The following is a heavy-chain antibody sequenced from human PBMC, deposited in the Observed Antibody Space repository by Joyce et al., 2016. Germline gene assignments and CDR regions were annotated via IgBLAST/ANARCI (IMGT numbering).Heavy chain of an antibody. Sequence: QVQLVQSGAEVKKPGASVKVSCKASGYTFTIYSMHWVRQAPGQGLEWMGIINPSGGRTTYAQKCQGRVTMTRDTSTRTVYMDVSSLRSEDTAVYYCARDPYYNFWSGPYYYGMDVWGQGTTVTVSS. CDR3: ARDPYYNFWSGPYYYGMDV. CDR2: INPSGGRT. J-gene: IGHJ6*02. D-gene: IGHD3-3*01. V-gene: IGHV1-46*01. CDR1: GYTFTIYS.